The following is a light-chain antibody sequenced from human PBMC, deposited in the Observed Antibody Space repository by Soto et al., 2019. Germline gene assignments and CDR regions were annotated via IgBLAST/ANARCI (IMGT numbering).Light chain of an antibody. Sequence: DIQKNPSPSTLSSSVRNKVTITFPGCQSIGSWLAWYQQKPGRAPKLLIYDVSSLESGVPSRFSGSGSGTEFTLTISSLQPDDFATYYCQQYNSYSWTFGQGTKVDIK. J-gene: IGKJ1*01. V-gene: IGKV1-5*01. CDR1: QSIGSW. CDR2: DVS. CDR3: QQYNSYSWT.